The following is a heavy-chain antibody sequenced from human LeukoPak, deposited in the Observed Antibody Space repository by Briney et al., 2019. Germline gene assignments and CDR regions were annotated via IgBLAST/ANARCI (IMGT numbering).Heavy chain of an antibody. V-gene: IGHV1-69*13. D-gene: IGHD4-23*01. J-gene: IGHJ5*02. CDR3: ARDYGGNWFDP. CDR2: IIPIFGTA. Sequence: SVKVSCKASGYTFTSYDINWVRQAPGQGLEWMGGIIPIFGTANYAQKFQGRVTITADESTSTAYMELSSLRSEDTAVYYCARDYGGNWFDPWGQGTLVTVSS. CDR1: GYTFTSYD.